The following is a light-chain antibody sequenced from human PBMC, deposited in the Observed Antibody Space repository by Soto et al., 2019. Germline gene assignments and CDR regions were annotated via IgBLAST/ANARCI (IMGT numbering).Light chain of an antibody. CDR3: ASYGGNNNLL. Sequence: QSALTQPPSASGSPGQSVTISCTGTRSDVGGYNYVSWYQQHPGKAPKLMVFEVSRRPSGVPDRFSGSKFGNTASLTVSGLQAEDEADYYCASYGGNNNLLFGGGTKLTVL. CDR1: RSDVGGYNY. J-gene: IGLJ2*01. CDR2: EVS. V-gene: IGLV2-8*01.